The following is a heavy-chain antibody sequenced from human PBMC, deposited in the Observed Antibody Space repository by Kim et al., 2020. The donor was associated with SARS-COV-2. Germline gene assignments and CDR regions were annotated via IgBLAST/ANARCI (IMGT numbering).Heavy chain of an antibody. CDR1: GYTFTGYY. J-gene: IGHJ4*02. CDR3: AVMIAAAGTLDY. V-gene: IGHV1-2*04. CDR2: INPNSGGT. D-gene: IGHD6-13*01. Sequence: ASVKVSCKASGYTFTGYYMHWVRQAPGQGLEWMGWINPNSGGTNYAQKFQGWVTMTRDTSISTAYMELSRLRSDDTAVYYCAVMIAAAGTLDYWGQGTLVTVSS.